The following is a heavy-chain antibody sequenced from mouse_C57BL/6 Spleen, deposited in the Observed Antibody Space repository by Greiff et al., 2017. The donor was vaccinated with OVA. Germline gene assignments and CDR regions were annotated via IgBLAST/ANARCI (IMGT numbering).Heavy chain of an antibody. CDR3: TRKGYGNYVRFAY. V-gene: IGHV1-15*01. CDR1: GYTFTDYE. Sequence: VQLQQSGAELVRPGASVTLSCKASGYTFTDYEMHWVKQTPVHGLEWIGAIDPETGGTAYNQKFKGKAILTADKSSSTAYMELRSLTSEDSAVYYCTRKGYGNYVRFAYWGQGTLVTVSA. CDR2: IDPETGGT. D-gene: IGHD2-1*01. J-gene: IGHJ3*01.